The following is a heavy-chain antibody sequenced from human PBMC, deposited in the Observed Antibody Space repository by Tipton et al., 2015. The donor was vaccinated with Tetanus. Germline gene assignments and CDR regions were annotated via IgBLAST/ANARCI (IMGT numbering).Heavy chain of an antibody. D-gene: IGHD3-22*01. V-gene: IGHV1-46*01. CDR2: INPSGGST. CDR3: ARVTSPSDDSSGQDSDY. Sequence: QVQLVQSGAEVKKPGASVKVSCKASGYTFTSYYMHWVRQAPGQGLEWMGIINPSGGSTSYAQKFRGRVTMTRDTSTSTVYMELSSLRSEDTAVYYCARVTSPSDDSSGQDSDYWGQGTLVTVSS. CDR1: GYTFTSYY. J-gene: IGHJ4*02.